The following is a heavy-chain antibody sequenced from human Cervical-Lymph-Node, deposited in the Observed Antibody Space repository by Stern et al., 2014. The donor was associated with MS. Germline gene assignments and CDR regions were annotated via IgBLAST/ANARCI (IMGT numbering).Heavy chain of an antibody. J-gene: IGHJ4*02. Sequence: VQLVPSGGGVVQPGRSLRVSCATAGFTFPSYAMNWVRQAPGKGLEWVPVMSYDGNTKYYADSVKGRFTSSRDNSKNTLYLQMSSLRAEDTAVYYCVRERSSRGFDYWGQGSLVTVSS. CDR3: VRERSSRGFDY. CDR2: MSYDGNTK. CDR1: GFTFPSYA. D-gene: IGHD5/OR15-5a*01. V-gene: IGHV3-30-3*01.